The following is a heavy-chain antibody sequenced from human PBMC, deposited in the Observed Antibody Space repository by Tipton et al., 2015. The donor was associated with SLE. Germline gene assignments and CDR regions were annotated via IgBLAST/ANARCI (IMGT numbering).Heavy chain of an antibody. CDR3: AKGSSGWLTGGEYFQH. CDR2: ISWNSGKI. D-gene: IGHD6-19*01. CDR1: GFTFDDFA. V-gene: IGHV3-9*01. J-gene: IGHJ1*01. Sequence: SLRLSCAASGFTFDDFAMHWVRQTPGRGLEWVSGISWNSGKIAFADSVKDRFTISRDNAKNSLYLQMTSLRPEDTALYYCAKGSSGWLTGGEYFQHWGQGTLVTVSS.